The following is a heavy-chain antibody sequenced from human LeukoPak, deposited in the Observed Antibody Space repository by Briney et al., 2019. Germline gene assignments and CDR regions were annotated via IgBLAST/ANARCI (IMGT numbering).Heavy chain of an antibody. D-gene: IGHD6-19*01. CDR2: ITSVDDST. J-gene: IGHJ4*02. CDR1: GDTFSSDA. Sequence: GGSLRLSCAVSGDTFSSDAFGWVRQAPGKGLEWVSAITSVDDSTYYADSVKGRFTTSRDYSKNTVHLQMNSLRAEDTALYYCAIWVRNGWPYFDYWGQGTLVTVSS. V-gene: IGHV3-23*01. CDR3: AIWVRNGWPYFDY.